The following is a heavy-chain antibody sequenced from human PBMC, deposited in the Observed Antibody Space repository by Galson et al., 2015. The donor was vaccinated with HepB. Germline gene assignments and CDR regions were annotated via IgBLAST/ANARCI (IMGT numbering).Heavy chain of an antibody. J-gene: IGHJ4*02. Sequence: SVKVSCKASGYTFSNYGISWVRQAPGQGLEWMGWINAYNGNTNYAQNLQDRVTMTMDTSTSTAYLELSSLRSDDTAVYYCARVQVVGSNYFDYWGQGTLVTVSS. CDR1: GYTFSNYG. V-gene: IGHV1-18*01. CDR3: ARVQVVGSNYFDY. D-gene: IGHD1-26*01. CDR2: INAYNGNT.